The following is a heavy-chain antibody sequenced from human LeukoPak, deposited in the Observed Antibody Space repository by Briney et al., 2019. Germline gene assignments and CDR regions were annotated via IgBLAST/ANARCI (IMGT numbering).Heavy chain of an antibody. J-gene: IGHJ4*02. CDR2: VFYSGST. D-gene: IGHD5-24*01. V-gene: IGHV4-59*02. CDR1: GGSVSSYY. CDR3: ASLERGDGYNPRINYYY. Sequence: PSETLSLTCTVSGGSVSSYYWSWIRQPPGKGLEWIGYVFYSGSTNYNPSLKSRVTISVDTSKNQFSLKLSSVTAADTAVYYCASLERGDGYNPRINYYYWGQGTLVTVSS.